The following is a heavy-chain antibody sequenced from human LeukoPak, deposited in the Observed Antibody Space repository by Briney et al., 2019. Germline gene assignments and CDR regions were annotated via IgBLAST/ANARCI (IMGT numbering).Heavy chain of an antibody. J-gene: IGHJ4*02. CDR2: IYYSGST. CDR3: ARVGYYYDSSGYYPSYYFDY. V-gene: IGHV4-59*01. Sequence: PSETLSLTCTVSGGSISSYYWSWIRQPPGKGLEWIGYIYYSGSTNYNPSLKSRVTISVDTSKNQFSLKLSSVTAADTAVYYCARVGYYYDSSGYYPSYYFDYWGQGTLVTVSS. D-gene: IGHD3-22*01. CDR1: GGSISSYY.